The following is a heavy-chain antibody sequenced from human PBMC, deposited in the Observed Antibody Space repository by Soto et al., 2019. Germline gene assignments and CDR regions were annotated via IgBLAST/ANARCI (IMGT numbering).Heavy chain of an antibody. CDR2: ISSSSSYI. Sequence: PGGSLRLSCAASGFTFSSYSMNWVRQAPGKGLEWVSSISSSSSYIYYADSVKGRFTISRDNAKNSLYLQMNSLRAEGTAVYYCARDGEGNRYCSSTSCPTPFDYWGQGTLVTVSS. V-gene: IGHV3-21*01. D-gene: IGHD2-2*01. CDR3: ARDGEGNRYCSSTSCPTPFDY. J-gene: IGHJ4*02. CDR1: GFTFSSYS.